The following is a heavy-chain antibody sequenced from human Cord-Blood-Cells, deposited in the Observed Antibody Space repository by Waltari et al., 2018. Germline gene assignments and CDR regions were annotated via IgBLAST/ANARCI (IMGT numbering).Heavy chain of an antibody. CDR2: IIPIFGTA. D-gene: IGHD3-22*01. V-gene: IGHV1-69*06. CDR1: GGTFSSYA. Sequence: SGAEVKKPGSSVKVSCKASGGTFSSYAISWVRQAPGQGLEWMGGIIPIFGTANYAQKFQGRVTITADKSRSTAYMELSSLRSEDTAVYYCARDRANYYDSSGYLGYWGQGTLVTVSS. CDR3: ARDRANYYDSSGYLGY. J-gene: IGHJ4*02.